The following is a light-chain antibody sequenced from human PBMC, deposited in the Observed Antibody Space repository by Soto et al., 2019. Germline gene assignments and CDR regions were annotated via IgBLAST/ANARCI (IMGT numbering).Light chain of an antibody. J-gene: IGKJ4*01. V-gene: IGKV3-15*01. CDR1: QSVSGN. Sequence: EVVITQSLATVSVSPGERVTLSCTASQSVSGNLAWYQQKPGQAPRLLIHGASTRATDIPARFSGSGSGTEFTLTITSLQSEDFAVYYCQQYHNWPPGLTFGGGTKVDIK. CDR3: QQYHNWPPGLT. CDR2: GAS.